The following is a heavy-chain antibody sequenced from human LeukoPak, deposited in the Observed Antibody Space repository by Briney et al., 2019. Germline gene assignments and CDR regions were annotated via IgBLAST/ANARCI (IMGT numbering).Heavy chain of an antibody. V-gene: IGHV1-46*01. CDR2: IHPTDGST. CDR1: GYTFSTYY. CDR3: ARANGGGLDY. Sequence: ASVKVSCKTSGYTFSTYYMHWVRQAPGQGLEWLGIIHPTDGSTSYTQKIQGRVTMTRDTATGTVYLELSSLRSEDTAVYWCARANGGGLDYWGQGTPITVSS. D-gene: IGHD3-10*01. J-gene: IGHJ4*02.